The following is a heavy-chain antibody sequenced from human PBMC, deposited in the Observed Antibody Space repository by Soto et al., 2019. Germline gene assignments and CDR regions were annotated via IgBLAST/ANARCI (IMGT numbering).Heavy chain of an antibody. CDR2: INHSGST. CDR1: GGSFSGYY. J-gene: IGHJ6*03. D-gene: IGHD2-15*01. Sequence: PSETLSLTCAVYGGSFSGYYWSWIRQPPGKGLEWIGEINHSGSTNYNPSLKSRVTISVDTSKNQFSLKLSSVTAADTAVYYCARGRRLIAVYYYYYYMDVWGKGTTVTVS. CDR3: ARGRRLIAVYYYYYYMDV. V-gene: IGHV4-34*01.